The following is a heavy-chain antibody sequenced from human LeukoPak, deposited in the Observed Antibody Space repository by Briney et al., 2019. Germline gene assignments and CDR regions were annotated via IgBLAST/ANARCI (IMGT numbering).Heavy chain of an antibody. J-gene: IGHJ4*02. CDR3: TRPGGPDYYDSSGYYC. CDR1: GFTFSGSA. Sequence: GGSLRLSCAASGFTFSGSAMHWVRQASGKGLEWACRIRSKANSYATAYGASVKGRFTISRGDSKNTAYLQMNSLKTEDTAVYYCTRPGGPDYYDSSGYYCWGQGTLVTVSS. D-gene: IGHD3-22*01. V-gene: IGHV3-73*01. CDR2: IRSKANSYAT.